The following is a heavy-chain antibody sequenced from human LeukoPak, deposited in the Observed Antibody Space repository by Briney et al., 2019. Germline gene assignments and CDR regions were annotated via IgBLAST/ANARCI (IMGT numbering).Heavy chain of an antibody. V-gene: IGHV3-21*01. D-gene: IGHD6-19*01. CDR1: GFTFSSYS. CDR3: ARDLGSGWYGELDY. CDR2: ISSSSSYI. Sequence: NPGGSLRLSCAASGFTFSSYSMNWVRQAPGKGLEWVSSISSSSSYIYYADSVKGRFTISRDNSKNTLYLQMNSLRAEDTAVYYCARDLGSGWYGELDYWGQGTLVTVSS. J-gene: IGHJ4*02.